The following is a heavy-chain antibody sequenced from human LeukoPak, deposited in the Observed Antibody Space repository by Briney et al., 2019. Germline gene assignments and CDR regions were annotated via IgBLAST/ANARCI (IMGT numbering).Heavy chain of an antibody. CDR3: ARGKMYYYGSGSYLGNWFDP. Sequence: SETLSLTCTVSGGSIRSSYYYWGWIRQPPGKGLEWIGEINHSGSTNYNPSLKSRVTISVDTSKNQFSLKLSSVTAADTAVYYCARGKMYYYGSGSYLGNWFDPWGQGTLVTVSS. D-gene: IGHD3-10*01. V-gene: IGHV4-39*07. CDR1: GGSIRSSYYY. CDR2: INHSGST. J-gene: IGHJ5*02.